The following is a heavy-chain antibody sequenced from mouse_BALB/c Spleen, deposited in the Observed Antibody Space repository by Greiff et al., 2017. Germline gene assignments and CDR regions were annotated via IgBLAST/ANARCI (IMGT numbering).Heavy chain of an antibody. CDR3: ARSEYGNYWFAY. D-gene: IGHD2-10*02. V-gene: IGHV1-54*01. J-gene: IGHJ3*01. Sequence: QVQLQQSGAELVRPGTSVKVSCKASGYAFTNYLIEWVKQRPGQGLEWIGVINPGSGGTNYNEKFKGKATLTADKSSSTAYMQLSSLTSDDSAVYFCARSEYGNYWFAYWGQGTLVTVSA. CDR2: INPGSGGT. CDR1: GYAFTNYL.